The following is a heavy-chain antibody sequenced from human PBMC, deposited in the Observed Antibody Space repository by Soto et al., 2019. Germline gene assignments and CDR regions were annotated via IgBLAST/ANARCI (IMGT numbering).Heavy chain of an antibody. V-gene: IGHV4-34*01. J-gene: IGHJ4*02. Sequence: QVQLQQWGAGLVKPSETLSLSCAVYGQSFSGHSWAWIRQPPGKGLEWIGEINESGSTYYNPSIKSRVTISTDTSKNQFSLKLSSVRAADTAAYFCARGSGIVALPGELEDVNYDYWGQGTLVNVSS. CDR1: GQSFSGHS. CDR2: INESGST. D-gene: IGHD1-1*01. CDR3: ARGSGIVALPGELEDVNYDY.